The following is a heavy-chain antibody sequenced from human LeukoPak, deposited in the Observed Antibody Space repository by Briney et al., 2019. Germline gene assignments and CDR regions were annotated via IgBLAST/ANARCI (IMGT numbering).Heavy chain of an antibody. CDR2: IDWDDDK. CDR1: GFSLTTSGVC. Sequence: SGPTLVNPTHTLTLTCTFSGFSLTTSGVCVNWIRQPPGKALEWLARIDWDDDKFYSTSLKTRLTISKDTSKNQVVLTMTNMDPVDTATYYCARIVVSSGWSDWGQGTLVTVSS. V-gene: IGHV2-70*17. CDR3: ARIVVSSGWSD. D-gene: IGHD6-19*01. J-gene: IGHJ4*02.